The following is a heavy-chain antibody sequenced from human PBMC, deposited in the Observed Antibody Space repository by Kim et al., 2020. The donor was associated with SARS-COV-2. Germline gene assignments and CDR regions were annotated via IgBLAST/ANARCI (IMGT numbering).Heavy chain of an antibody. J-gene: IGHJ4*02. V-gene: IGHV6-1*01. Sequence: DYAVTVKSRITINPDTSKNQCSRHLDSVTPEDTAVYFCARTRPNQGFDYWGQGTLVTVSS. D-gene: IGHD1-1*01. CDR3: ARTRPNQGFDY.